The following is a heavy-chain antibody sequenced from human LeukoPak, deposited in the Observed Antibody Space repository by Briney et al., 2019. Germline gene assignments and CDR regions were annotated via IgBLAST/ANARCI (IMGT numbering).Heavy chain of an antibody. D-gene: IGHD3-10*01. J-gene: IGHJ4*02. CDR1: GFTFSNAW. CDR2: IKSRTDGGTT. Sequence: GGSLRLSCAASGFTFSNAWMSWVRQAPGKGLEWIGHIKSRTDGGTTDYAAPVKGRFTISRDDSENTLFLQMNSLRTEDTAVYYCAKDPLLWQRPLTPFDYWGQGTLVTVSS. CDR3: AKDPLLWQRPLTPFDY. V-gene: IGHV3-15*01.